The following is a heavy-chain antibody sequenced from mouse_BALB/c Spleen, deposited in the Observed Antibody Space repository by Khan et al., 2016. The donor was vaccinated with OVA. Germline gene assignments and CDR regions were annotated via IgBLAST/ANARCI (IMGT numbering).Heavy chain of an antibody. CDR1: GFSLTSYG. CDR2: IWSDGHT. D-gene: IGHD2-1*01. CDR3: AGHGYYGSCATYFDV. Sequence: QVQLKQSGPGLVAPSQSLSITCTISGFSLTSYGVHWVRQPPGKGLEWLVVIWSDGHTTYNSALKSRLSISKDNSKSQVFLKMNSLQTDDTAMYYCAGHGYYGSCATYFDVWGAGTTVTVSS. J-gene: IGHJ1*01. V-gene: IGHV2-6-1*01.